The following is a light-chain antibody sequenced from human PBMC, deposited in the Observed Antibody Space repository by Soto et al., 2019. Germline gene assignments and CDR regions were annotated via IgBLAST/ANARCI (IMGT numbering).Light chain of an antibody. CDR1: QSISSY. Sequence: DIQMTQSPSSVSASVGDRVTITCRASQSISSYLNWYQQKPGKAPKXLIYAASTLQSGVPSRFRGSRSGTDLTITISSLKPEDCETDECLLEFSYFWAFGQGTKVDIK. CDR3: LLEFSYFWA. CDR2: AAS. V-gene: IGKV1-39*01. J-gene: IGKJ1*01.